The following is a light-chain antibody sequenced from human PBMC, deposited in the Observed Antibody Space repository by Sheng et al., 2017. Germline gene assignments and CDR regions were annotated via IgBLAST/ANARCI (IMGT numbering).Light chain of an antibody. CDR3: QQTFSTPYT. Sequence: EIVLTQSPGTLSLSPGERATLSCRASQSVSSSYLAWYQQKPGQAPRLLIYGASTRATGIPARFSGSGSGTDFALTISSLQPEDFATYYCQQTFSTPYTFGPGTKLEIK. V-gene: IGKV3-20*01. CDR1: QSVSSSY. CDR2: GAS. J-gene: IGKJ2*01.